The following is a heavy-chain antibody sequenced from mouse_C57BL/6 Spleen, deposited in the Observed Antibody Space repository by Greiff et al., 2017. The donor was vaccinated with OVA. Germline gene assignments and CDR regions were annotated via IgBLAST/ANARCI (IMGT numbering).Heavy chain of an antibody. CDR3: AREDPYSNSFDY. V-gene: IGHV5-16*01. D-gene: IGHD2-5*01. J-gene: IGHJ2*01. CDR2: INYDGSST. CDR1: GFTFSDYY. Sequence: DVQLVESEGGLVQPGSSMKLSCTASGFTFSDYYMAWVRQVPEKGLEWVANINYDGSSTYYLDSLKSRFIISRDNAKNILYLQMSSLKSEDTATYYCAREDPYSNSFDYWGQGTTLTVSS.